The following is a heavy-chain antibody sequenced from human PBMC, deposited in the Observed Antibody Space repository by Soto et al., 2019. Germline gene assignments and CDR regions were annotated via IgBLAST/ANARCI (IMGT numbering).Heavy chain of an antibody. CDR2: IKQDGSEK. D-gene: IGHD3-10*01. CDR1: GFTFSSYW. CDR3: ARASGDYYYYYVDV. J-gene: IGHJ6*03. V-gene: IGHV3-7*01. Sequence: GGSLRLSCAASGFTFSSYWMSWVRQAPGKGLEWVANIKQDGSEKYYVDSVKGRFTISRDNAKNSLYLQMNSLRAEDTAVYYCARASGDYYYYYVDVWGKGTTVTAP.